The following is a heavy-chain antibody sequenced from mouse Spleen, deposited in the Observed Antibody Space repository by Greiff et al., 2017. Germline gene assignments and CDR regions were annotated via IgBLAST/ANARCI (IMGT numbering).Heavy chain of an antibody. CDR3: ARWGTTVVAKGYYFDY. D-gene: IGHD1-1*01. CDR1: GYTFTNYW. J-gene: IGHJ2*01. V-gene: IGHV1-63*01. CDR2: IYPGGGYT. Sequence: VQLQQSGAELVRPGTSVKMSCKASGYTFTNYWIGWAKQRPGHGLEWIGDIYPGGGYTNYNEKFKGKATLTADKSSSTAYMQFSSLTSEDSAIYYCARWGTTVVAKGYYFDYWGQGTTLTVSS.